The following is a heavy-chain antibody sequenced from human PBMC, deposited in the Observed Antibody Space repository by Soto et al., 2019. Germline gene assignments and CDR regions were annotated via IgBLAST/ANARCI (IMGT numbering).Heavy chain of an antibody. J-gene: IGHJ6*02. CDR1: GFTFSSYS. CDR3: ARDGYSSSSYSYYYYGMDV. D-gene: IGHD6-6*01. Sequence: SLRLSCAASGFTFSSYSMNWVRQAPGKGLEWVSYISSGSTTIYYADSVKGRFTISRDNAKNSLYLQMNSLRDEDTAVYYCARDGYSSSSYSYYYYGMDVWGQGTTVTVSS. CDR2: ISSGSTTI. V-gene: IGHV3-48*02.